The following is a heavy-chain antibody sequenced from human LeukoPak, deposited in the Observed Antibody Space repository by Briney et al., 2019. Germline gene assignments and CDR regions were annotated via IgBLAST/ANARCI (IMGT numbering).Heavy chain of an antibody. CDR3: ARLSWFGELLSFYFDS. CDR2: IYYSGST. CDR1: GDSISSGPYY. Sequence: SETLSLTCTVSGDSISSGPYYWGWIRQPPGKGLEWIGSIYYSGSTYYNPSLKSRVTISVDTSKNQFSLKLSSVTAADTAVYYCARLSWFGELLSFYFDSWGQGTLVTVSS. D-gene: IGHD3-10*01. J-gene: IGHJ4*02. V-gene: IGHV4-39*01.